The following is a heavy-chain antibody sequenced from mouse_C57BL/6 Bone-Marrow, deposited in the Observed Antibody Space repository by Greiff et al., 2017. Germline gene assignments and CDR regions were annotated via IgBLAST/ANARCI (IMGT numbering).Heavy chain of an antibody. CDR3: ARSCRRFAF. Sequence: VQRVESGAELARPGASVKLSCKASGYTFTSYGLSWVKQRTGQGLAWIGEFYPRSGNTYYNEKFKGKATLTADKSSSTAYMELRSLTSEDSGVYFYARSCRRFAFWGPGTLVTVSA. CDR2: FYPRSGNT. J-gene: IGHJ3*01. V-gene: IGHV1-81*01. CDR1: GYTFTSYG.